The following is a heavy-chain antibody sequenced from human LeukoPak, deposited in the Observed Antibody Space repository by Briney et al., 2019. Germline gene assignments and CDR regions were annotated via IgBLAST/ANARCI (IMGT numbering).Heavy chain of an antibody. CDR3: ARDGHSGSYGFDY. CDR1: GFTFRSYA. V-gene: IGHV3-23*01. J-gene: IGHJ4*02. Sequence: GGSLRLSCAASGFTFRSYAMSWVRQAPGKGLEWVSGITGSGGATYYADSVKGRFTISRDNSKNTLYLQMNSLRAEDTAVYYCARDGHSGSYGFDYWGQGTLVTVSS. D-gene: IGHD1-26*01. CDR2: ITGSGGAT.